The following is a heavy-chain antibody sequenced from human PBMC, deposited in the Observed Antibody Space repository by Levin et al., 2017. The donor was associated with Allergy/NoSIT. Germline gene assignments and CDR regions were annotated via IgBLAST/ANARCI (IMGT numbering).Heavy chain of an antibody. CDR1: GGSISSSSYY. CDR2: IYYSGST. D-gene: IGHD6-13*01. CDR3: ARDYLDIAAAGY. Sequence: GSLRLSCTVSGGSISSSSYYWGWIRQPPGKGLEWIGSIYYSGSTYYNPSLKSRVTISVDTSKNQFSLRLSSVTAADTAVYYCARDYLDIAAAGYWGQGTLVTVSS. J-gene: IGHJ4*02. V-gene: IGHV4-39*07.